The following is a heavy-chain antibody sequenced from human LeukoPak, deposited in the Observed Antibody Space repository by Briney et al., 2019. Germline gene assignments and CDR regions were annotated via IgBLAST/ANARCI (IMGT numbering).Heavy chain of an antibody. V-gene: IGHV4-59*08. Sequence: PSETLSLTCNVSGGSISPYYWSWIRQSPGKGLELIGYIYYSGYTNYNPSLKSRVTISLDTSKNQFSLKLSSVTAADTAMYYCARGGFRACDYWGQGTLGTVSS. CDR3: ARGGFRACDY. CDR2: IYYSGYT. D-gene: IGHD3-16*01. J-gene: IGHJ4*02. CDR1: GGSISPYY.